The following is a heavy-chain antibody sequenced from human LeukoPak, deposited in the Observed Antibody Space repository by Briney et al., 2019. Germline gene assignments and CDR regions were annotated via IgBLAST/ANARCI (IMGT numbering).Heavy chain of an antibody. Sequence: PGGSLRLSCAASGFTFSSYSMNWVRQAPGKGLEWSSYISRGSSTIYYADSVKGRFTISRDDAKNSLYLQMSSLRAEDTAVYYCARVYTSSWYGDCWGQGTLVTVSS. D-gene: IGHD6-13*01. CDR3: ARVYTSSWYGDC. CDR2: ISRGSSTI. J-gene: IGHJ4*02. V-gene: IGHV3-48*01. CDR1: GFTFSSYS.